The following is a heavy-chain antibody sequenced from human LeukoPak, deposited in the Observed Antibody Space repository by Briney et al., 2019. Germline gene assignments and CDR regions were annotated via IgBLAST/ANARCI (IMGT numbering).Heavy chain of an antibody. J-gene: IGHJ4*02. CDR3: APGRHYGSAPHYVHH. D-gene: IGHD3-10*01. V-gene: IGHV3-23*01. Sequence: GESLRLSCAVSGFNFSRYAMSWVRQAAGKGLEWVSAISGSGDSTYYADSVKDRFTISRDNSKNTLYLQPNILRAEDTAPYYCAPGRHYGSAPHYVHHWGQGTLVTVFS. CDR2: ISGSGDST. CDR1: GFNFSRYA.